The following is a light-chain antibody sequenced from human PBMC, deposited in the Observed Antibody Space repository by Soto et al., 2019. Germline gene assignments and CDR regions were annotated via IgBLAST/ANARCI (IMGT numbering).Light chain of an antibody. V-gene: IGLV2-14*01. CDR3: GSYTSSSTHV. J-gene: IGLJ1*01. CDR2: EVS. CDR1: SSDVGGYNY. Sequence: TISCSGTSSDVGGYNYVSWYQHHPGKAPKVMIYEVSNRPSGVPNRFSGSKSGNTASLTISGLQAEDEADYYCGSYTSSSTHVFGTGTKVTVL.